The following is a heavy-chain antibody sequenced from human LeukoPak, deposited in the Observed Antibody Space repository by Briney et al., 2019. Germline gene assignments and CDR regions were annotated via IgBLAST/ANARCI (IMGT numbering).Heavy chain of an antibody. CDR3: ATGGTY. CDR1: GFTFSSYE. D-gene: IGHD2-15*01. Sequence: GGSLILSCAASGFTFSSYEMNWVRQAPGKGLEWVSGISSSGSTTHYAGSVKGRFTISRDNAKNSLYLQMNSLRAEDTAVYYCATGGTYWGQGTLVTVSS. V-gene: IGHV3-48*03. J-gene: IGHJ4*02. CDR2: ISSSGSTT.